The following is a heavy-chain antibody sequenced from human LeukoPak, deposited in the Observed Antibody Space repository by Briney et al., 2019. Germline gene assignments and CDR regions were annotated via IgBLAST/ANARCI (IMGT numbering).Heavy chain of an antibody. CDR3: ARGLTIFGVVYFDY. J-gene: IGHJ4*02. CDR2: IYYSGST. CDR1: GGSTSSHY. D-gene: IGHD3-3*01. V-gene: IGHV4-59*11. Sequence: SETLSLTCTVSGGSTSSHYWSWIRQPPGKGLEWIGYIYYSGSTNYNPSLKSRVTISVDTSKNQFSLKLSSVTAADTAVYYCARGLTIFGVVYFDYWGQGTLVTVSS.